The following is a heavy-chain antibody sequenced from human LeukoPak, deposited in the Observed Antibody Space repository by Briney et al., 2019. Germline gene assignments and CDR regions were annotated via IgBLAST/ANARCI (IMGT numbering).Heavy chain of an antibody. V-gene: IGHV3-23*01. Sequence: GGSLRLSCAASGFTFSSYGMSWVRQAPGKGLEWVSAISGSSSYIYYADSVKGRFTISRDNSKNTLYLQMNSLRAEDTAVYYCAKRESGTYYNWFDPWGQGTLVTVSS. D-gene: IGHD1-26*01. CDR1: GFTFSSYG. CDR2: ISGSSSYI. CDR3: AKRESGTYYNWFDP. J-gene: IGHJ5*02.